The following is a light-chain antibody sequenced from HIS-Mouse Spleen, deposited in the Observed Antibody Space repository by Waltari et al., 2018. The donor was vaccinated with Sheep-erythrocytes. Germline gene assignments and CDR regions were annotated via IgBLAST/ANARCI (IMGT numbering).Light chain of an antibody. Sequence: QSALTQPASVSGSPGQSITISCTGTSSDVGSYNLVSWYQQHPGKAPKLMIYEGSKRPSRVSNRFSGSKSGNTASLTISGLQAEDEADYYCCSYACSSTPWVFGGGTKLTVL. CDR1: SSDVGSYNL. CDR3: CSYACSSTPWV. CDR2: EGS. V-gene: IGLV2-23*01. J-gene: IGLJ3*02.